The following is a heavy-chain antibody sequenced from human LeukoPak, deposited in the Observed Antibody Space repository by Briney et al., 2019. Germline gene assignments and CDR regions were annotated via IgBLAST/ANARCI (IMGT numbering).Heavy chain of an antibody. V-gene: IGHV6-1*01. CDR1: GDSVSSNSAA. CDR2: TYYRSKWYY. J-gene: IGHJ4*02. D-gene: IGHD1-26*01. Sequence: SQTLSLTCAISGDSVSSNSAAWNWIRQSPSRSLEWLGRTYYRSKWYYDYAVAVKSRISNNPDTSKNQFSLQLSSVTPEDTAVYYCARDPVGGSTIFDYWGQGTLVTVSS. CDR3: ARDPVGGSTIFDY.